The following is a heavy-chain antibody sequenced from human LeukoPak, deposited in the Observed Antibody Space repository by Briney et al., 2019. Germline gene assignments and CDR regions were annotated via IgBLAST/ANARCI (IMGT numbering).Heavy chain of an antibody. J-gene: IGHJ4*02. CDR3: ARAPGEYYFDY. Sequence: SETLSLTCTVSGYSISSGYYWGWIRQPPGKGLEWIGSIYHSGSTYYNPSLKSRVTISVDTSKNQFSLKLSSVTAADTAVYYCARAPGEYYFDYWGQGTLVTVSS. V-gene: IGHV4-38-2*02. D-gene: IGHD2/OR15-2a*01. CDR1: GYSISSGYY. CDR2: IYHSGST.